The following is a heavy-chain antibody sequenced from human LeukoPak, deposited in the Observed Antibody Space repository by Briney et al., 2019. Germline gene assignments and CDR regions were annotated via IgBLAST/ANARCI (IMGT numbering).Heavy chain of an antibody. CDR3: TTASMYYDYVWGSYRRFDY. V-gene: IGHV3-15*01. D-gene: IGHD3-16*02. Sequence: GGSLRLSCAASGFTFSSYAMSWVRQAPGKGLEWVGRIKSKTDGGTTDYAAPVKGRFTISRDDSKNTLYLQMNSLKTEDTAVYYCTTASMYYDYVWGSYRRFDYWGQGTLVTVSS. J-gene: IGHJ4*02. CDR1: GFTFSSYA. CDR2: IKSKTDGGTT.